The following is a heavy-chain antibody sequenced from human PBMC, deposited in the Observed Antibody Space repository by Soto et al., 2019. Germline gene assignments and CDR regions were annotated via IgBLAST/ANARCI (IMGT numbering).Heavy chain of an antibody. D-gene: IGHD6-13*01. J-gene: IGHJ4*02. Sequence: SETLSLTCAVSGGPISSGGYSWSWIRQPPGKGLEWIGYIYHSGSTYYNPSLKSRVTISVDRSKNQFSLKLSSVTAADTAVYYCASGQQLVRNYWGQGTLVTVSS. CDR3: ASGQQLVRNY. CDR2: IYHSGST. V-gene: IGHV4-30-2*01. CDR1: GGPISSGGYS.